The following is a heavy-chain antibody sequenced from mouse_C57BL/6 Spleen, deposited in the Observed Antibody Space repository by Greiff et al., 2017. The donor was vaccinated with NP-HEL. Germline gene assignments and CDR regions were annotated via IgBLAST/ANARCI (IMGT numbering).Heavy chain of an antibody. CDR1: GYTFTDYE. CDR2: IDPETGGT. V-gene: IGHV1-15*01. Sequence: QVQLKQSGAELVRPGASVTLSCKASGYTFTDYEMHWVKQTPVHGLEWIGAIDPETGGTAYNQKFKGKAILTADKSSSTAYMELRSLTSEDAAVYYCTRGGNWDGFFDYWGQGTTLTVSS. D-gene: IGHD4-1*01. J-gene: IGHJ2*01. CDR3: TRGGNWDGFFDY.